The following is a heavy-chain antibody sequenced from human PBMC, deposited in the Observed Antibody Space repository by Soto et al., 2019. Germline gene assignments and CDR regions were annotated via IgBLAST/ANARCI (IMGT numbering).Heavy chain of an antibody. J-gene: IGHJ6*02. D-gene: IGHD5-12*01. CDR3: ATEETGYSGYDYYYGMDV. V-gene: IGHV4-38-2*02. CDR2: IYHSGST. CDR1: GYSISSGYY. Sequence: SETLSLTCTVSGYSISSGYYWGWIRQPPGKGLEWIGSIYHSGSTYYNPSLKSRVTISVDTSKNQFSLKLSSVTAADTAVYYCATEETGYSGYDYYYGMDVWGQGTTVTVSS.